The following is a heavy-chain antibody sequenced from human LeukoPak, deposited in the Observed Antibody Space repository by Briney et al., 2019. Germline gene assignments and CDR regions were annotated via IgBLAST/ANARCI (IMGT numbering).Heavy chain of an antibody. Sequence: GGSLRLSCAASGFTFSSYAMHWVRQAPGKGLDWVAVISYDGSNKYYADSVKGRFTISRDNSKNTLYLQMNSLRAEDTAVYYCARDGGAFHYSDYFDYWGQGTLVTVSS. J-gene: IGHJ4*02. CDR1: GFTFSSYA. V-gene: IGHV3-30*04. CDR2: ISYDGSNK. D-gene: IGHD2-15*01. CDR3: ARDGGAFHYSDYFDY.